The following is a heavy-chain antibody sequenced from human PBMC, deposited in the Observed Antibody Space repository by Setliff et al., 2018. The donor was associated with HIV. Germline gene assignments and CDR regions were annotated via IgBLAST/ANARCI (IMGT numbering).Heavy chain of an antibody. J-gene: IGHJ3*02. Sequence: SVKVSCKASGDSFSSYDISWVRQAPGQGPEWMGRIIPIFVTPNYAQKFQDRVTITADESTSTAYMELSSLRSEDTAVYYCATDAYQDSLTGPTPGAFDIWGQGTVVTVSS. CDR1: GDSFSSYD. CDR3: ATDAYQDSLTGPTPGAFDI. V-gene: IGHV1-69*13. CDR2: IIPIFVTP. D-gene: IGHD2-15*01.